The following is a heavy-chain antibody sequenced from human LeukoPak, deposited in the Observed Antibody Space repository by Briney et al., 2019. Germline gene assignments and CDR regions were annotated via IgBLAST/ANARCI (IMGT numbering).Heavy chain of an antibody. Sequence: SGTLSLTCAVSGGSISSSNWWSWIRQPPGKGLEWIGEIYHSGSTNYNPSLKGRVTISVDKSKTQFSLKLSSVTAADTAVYYCARGVEMATTGGLDYWGQGTLVTVSS. CDR2: IYHSGST. D-gene: IGHD5-24*01. J-gene: IGHJ4*02. CDR1: GGSISSSNW. V-gene: IGHV4-4*02. CDR3: ARGVEMATTGGLDY.